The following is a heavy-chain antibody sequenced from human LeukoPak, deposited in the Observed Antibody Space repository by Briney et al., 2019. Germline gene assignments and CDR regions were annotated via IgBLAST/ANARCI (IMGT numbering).Heavy chain of an antibody. V-gene: IGHV4-34*01. CDR2: INHSGST. CDR3: ARAGGWSNKLAGYSSWYTGGNWFDP. D-gene: IGHD6-13*01. CDR1: GGSFSGYY. Sequence: SETLSLTCAVYGGSFSGYYWSWIRQPPGKGLEWTGEINHSGSTNYNPSLKSRVTISVDTSKNQFSRKLSSVTAAGTAVYYCARAGGWSNKLAGYSSWYTGGNWFDPWGQGTLVTVSS. J-gene: IGHJ5*02.